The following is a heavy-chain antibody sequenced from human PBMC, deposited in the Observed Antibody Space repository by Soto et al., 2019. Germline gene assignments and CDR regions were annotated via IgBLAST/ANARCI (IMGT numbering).Heavy chain of an antibody. V-gene: IGHV5-51*01. J-gene: IGHJ5*02. CDR2: IYPGDSDT. D-gene: IGHD2-2*01. CDR3: ARGYCTTTICDPWFDP. CDR1: GYAFTSYW. Sequence: GESLKISCTGSGYAFTSYWIAWVRQMPGKGLEWMGIIYPGDSDTRYSPSFQGQVTISADKSITTAYLQWSSLKASDTAMYYCARGYCTTTICDPWFDPWGQGTLVTVTS.